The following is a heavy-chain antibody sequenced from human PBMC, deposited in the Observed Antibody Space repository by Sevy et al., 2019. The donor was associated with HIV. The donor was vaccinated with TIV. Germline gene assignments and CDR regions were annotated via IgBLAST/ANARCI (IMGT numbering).Heavy chain of an antibody. CDR1: GFTFSSYG. Sequence: GGYLRLSCAASGFTFSSYGMHWVRQAPGKGLEWVAVIWYDGSNKYYADAVKGRFTISRDNSKNTLYLQMNSLRAEDTAVYYCARGYCSSTSCSDWFDPWGQGTLVTVSS. J-gene: IGHJ5*02. V-gene: IGHV3-33*01. CDR2: IWYDGSNK. CDR3: ARGYCSSTSCSDWFDP. D-gene: IGHD2-2*01.